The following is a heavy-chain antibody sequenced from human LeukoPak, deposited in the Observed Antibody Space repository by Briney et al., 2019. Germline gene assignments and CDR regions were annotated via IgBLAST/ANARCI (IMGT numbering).Heavy chain of an antibody. D-gene: IGHD6-19*01. J-gene: IGHJ4*02. CDR1: GYTLTGYY. CDR2: INPNSGGT. CDR3: ARVGSDSSGWRRFDY. Sequence: ASVKVSCKASGYTLTGYYMHWVRQAPGQGLEWMGWINPNSGGTNSAQMFQGRVTMTRDTSISTAYMELSRLRSDDTAVYYCARVGSDSSGWRRFDYWGQGTLVTVSS. V-gene: IGHV1-2*02.